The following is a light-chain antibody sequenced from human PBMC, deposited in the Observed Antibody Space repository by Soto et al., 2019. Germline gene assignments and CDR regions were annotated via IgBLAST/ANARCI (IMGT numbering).Light chain of an antibody. Sequence: EIVLTQSPGTLSLSPGERATLSCRASQSVSSSYLAWYQQKPGQAPRLLIYGASSRATGIPDMFSGSGSGTVFTLTISRLEPEDFAVYYCQQYGSSPHTFGQGTKLEIK. V-gene: IGKV3-20*01. CDR1: QSVSSSY. J-gene: IGKJ2*01. CDR3: QQYGSSPHT. CDR2: GAS.